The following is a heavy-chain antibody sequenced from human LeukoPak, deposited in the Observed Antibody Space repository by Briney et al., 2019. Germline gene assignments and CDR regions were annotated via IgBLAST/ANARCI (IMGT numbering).Heavy chain of an antibody. V-gene: IGHV6-1*01. CDR1: GDSVSSNSVT. Sequence: SQTLSLTCAISGDSVSSNSVTWHWIRQSPSRGLEWLGRTYYRSNWFHNYAQSLESRMTINPDTSKNQFSLHLSSVTPEDTAVYYCAREEGLRHGTGYFDSWGRGTLVTVSS. CDR2: TYYRSNWFH. D-gene: IGHD3-9*01. J-gene: IGHJ5*01. CDR3: AREEGLRHGTGYFDS.